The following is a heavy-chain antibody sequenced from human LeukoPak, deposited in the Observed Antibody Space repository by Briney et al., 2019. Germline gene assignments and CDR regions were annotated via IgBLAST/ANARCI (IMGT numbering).Heavy chain of an antibody. CDR2: IKQDGSEK. CDR3: ARAEGNEWEPLPYYLDY. V-gene: IGHV3-7*03. D-gene: IGHD1-26*01. J-gene: IGHJ4*02. Sequence: GGSLRLSCAASGFTFSSYWMSWVRQAPGKGLEWVANIKQDGSEKYYVDSVKGRFTISRDNAKNSLYLQMNSLRAEDTAVYYCARAEGNEWEPLPYYLDYWGQGTLVTVSS. CDR1: GFTFSSYW.